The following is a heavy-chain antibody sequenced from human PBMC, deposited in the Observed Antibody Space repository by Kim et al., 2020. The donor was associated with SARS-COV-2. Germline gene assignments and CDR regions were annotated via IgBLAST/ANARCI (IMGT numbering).Heavy chain of an antibody. CDR1: GLGFSTFW. CDR3: SRGHYGLQN. V-gene: IGHV3-7*01. D-gene: IGHD4-17*01. CDR2: INPDGSEK. J-gene: IGHJ4*02. Sequence: GGSLRLSCAASGLGFSTFWMTWVRQAPGKGLEWVAHINPDGSEKDYVDSVKGRFTLSRDNAKSSLLLQMNSLRGEDTAVYYCSRGHYGLQNWGQGTVVTVSS.